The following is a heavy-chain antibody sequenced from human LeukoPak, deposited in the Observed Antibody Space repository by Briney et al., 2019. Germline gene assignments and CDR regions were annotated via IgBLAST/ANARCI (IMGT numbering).Heavy chain of an antibody. CDR3: ARGSYSSSWEYFDY. V-gene: IGHV3-21*01. J-gene: IGHJ4*02. CDR1: GFTFSSYS. CDR2: ISSSSSYI. Sequence: GGSLRLSCAASGFTFSSYSMNWVRQAPGKGLEWVSSISSSSSYIYYADSVKGRFTISRGNAKNSLYLQMNSLRAEDTAVYYCARGSYSSSWEYFDYWGQGTLVTVSS. D-gene: IGHD6-13*01.